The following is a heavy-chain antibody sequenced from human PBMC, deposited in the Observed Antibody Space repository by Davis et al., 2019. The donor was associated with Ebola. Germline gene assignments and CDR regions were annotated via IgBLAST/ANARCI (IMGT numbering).Heavy chain of an antibody. Sequence: PGGSLRLSCTVSGVSVSSPTHYWSWIRQPPGRGLEWIGDIYYSGSTSYNPSLNSRVTISVDMSNNQFSLNMNSVTAADTAVYYCARDRTNGVPGWFDPWGPGTLVTVSS. J-gene: IGHJ5*02. CDR3: ARDRTNGVPGWFDP. V-gene: IGHV4-61*01. CDR1: GVSVSSPTHY. D-gene: IGHD2-8*01. CDR2: IYYSGST.